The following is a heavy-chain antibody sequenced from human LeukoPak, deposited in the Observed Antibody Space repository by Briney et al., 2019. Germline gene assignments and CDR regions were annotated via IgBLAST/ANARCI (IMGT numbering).Heavy chain of an antibody. CDR3: ANHGVYSGSYSMDV. CDR2: VSNGYTI. V-gene: IGHV3-48*01. J-gene: IGHJ6*02. CDR1: GFTFSSYS. Sequence: GGSLRLSCAASGFTFSSYSMNWVRQAPGKGLEWISFVSNGYTIHYADSVKGRFTISRDNAKNSVHLQMNSLRADDTAVCYCANHGVYSGSYSMDVWGQGTTVIVSS. D-gene: IGHD1-26*01.